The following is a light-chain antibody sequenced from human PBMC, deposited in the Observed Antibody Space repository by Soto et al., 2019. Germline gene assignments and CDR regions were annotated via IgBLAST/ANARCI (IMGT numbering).Light chain of an antibody. CDR2: DNN. J-gene: IGLJ2*01. CDR3: ATWDGRLSAVV. Sequence: QSVLTQPPSVSAAPGQRVTISCSGSSSNIGNNYVSWYQQLPGTAPKLLIYDNNERLSGIPDRFSGSKSGTSATLGITGLQTGDEADYYCATWDGRLSAVVFGGGTKLTVL. V-gene: IGLV1-51*01. CDR1: SSNIGNNY.